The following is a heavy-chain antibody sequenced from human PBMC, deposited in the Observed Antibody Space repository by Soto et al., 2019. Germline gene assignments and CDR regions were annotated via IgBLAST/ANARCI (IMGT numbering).Heavy chain of an antibody. CDR1: GYSFNSYW. V-gene: IGHV5-51*01. CDR3: ASRRRTTDAFDI. D-gene: IGHD1-1*01. CDR2: VYLDDSDT. Sequence: PGESLKISCKASGYSFNSYWIGWVRQMPGKGLDWMGIVYLDDSDTRYSPSFQGRVTISGDKSISTAYLQWSSLKASDTAMYFCASRRRTTDAFDIWGQGTMVTVSS. J-gene: IGHJ3*02.